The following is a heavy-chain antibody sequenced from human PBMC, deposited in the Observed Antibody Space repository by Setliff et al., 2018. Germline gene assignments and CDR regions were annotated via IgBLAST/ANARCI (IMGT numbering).Heavy chain of an antibody. D-gene: IGHD2-2*01. CDR3: ATDKLTTSCIDH. CDR2: FDPEDEET. CDR1: GYRLIEVS. Sequence: ASVKVSCKVSGYRLIEVSMHWVRQAPGKGLEWMGGFDPEDEETIYAQKFQDRVTITADKSTSTAYMELSSLTSDDTAVYYCATDKLTTSCIDHWGPGTQVTVSS. V-gene: IGHV1-24*01. J-gene: IGHJ4*02.